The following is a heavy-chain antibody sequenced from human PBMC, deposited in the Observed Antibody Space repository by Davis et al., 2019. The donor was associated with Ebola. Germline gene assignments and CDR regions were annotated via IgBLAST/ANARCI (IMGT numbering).Heavy chain of an antibody. CDR3: ASALWFGESYFDY. D-gene: IGHD3-10*01. J-gene: IGHJ4*02. CDR2: LYYSGST. V-gene: IGHV4-39*01. CDR1: GGSISSSSYY. Sequence: GSLRLSCTVSGGSISSSSYYWGWIRQPPGKGLEWIGSLYYSGSTYYNPSLKSRVTISVDKPKNQFSLKLSFVTAADTAVYFCASALWFGESYFDYWGQGTLVTVSS.